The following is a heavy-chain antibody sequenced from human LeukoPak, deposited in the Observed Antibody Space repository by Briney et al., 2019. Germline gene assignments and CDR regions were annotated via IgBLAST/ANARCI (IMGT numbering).Heavy chain of an antibody. Sequence: PGGSLRLSCAASGFTFSSYSMNWVRQAPGKGLEWVSAISGSGGSTYYADSVKGRFTISRDNSKNTLYLQMNSLRAEDTAVYYCAKKKLNYFDYWGQGTLATVSS. CDR1: GFTFSSYS. CDR3: AKKKLNYFDY. J-gene: IGHJ4*02. V-gene: IGHV3-23*01. CDR2: ISGSGGST.